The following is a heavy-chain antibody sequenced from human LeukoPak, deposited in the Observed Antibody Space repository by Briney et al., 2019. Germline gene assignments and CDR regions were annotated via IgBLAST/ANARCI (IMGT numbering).Heavy chain of an antibody. V-gene: IGHV4-39*01. J-gene: IGHJ4*02. CDR2: IYYSGST. CDR3: VSRITIFGVVIADYFAY. Sequence: SETLSLTCTVSGGSISSSSYYWGWIRRPPGKGLEWIGSIYYSGSTYYNPSLKSRVTISVDTSKNQFSLKLSSVTAADTAVYYCVSRITIFGVVIADYFAYWGQGTLVTVSS. CDR1: GGSISSSSYY. D-gene: IGHD3-3*01.